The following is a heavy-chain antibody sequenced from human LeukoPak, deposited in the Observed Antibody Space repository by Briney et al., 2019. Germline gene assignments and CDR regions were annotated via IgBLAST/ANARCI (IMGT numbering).Heavy chain of an antibody. Sequence: SETLSLTCTVSGGSISGYFWSWIRQPPGKGLEWIGYIYYSGSTNYNPSLKSRVTIPVDTSKNQFSLKLSSVTAADTAVYYCARAHSSSWYIHDYWGQGTLVTVSS. D-gene: IGHD6-13*01. CDR1: GGSISGYF. CDR3: ARAHSSSWYIHDY. CDR2: IYYSGST. J-gene: IGHJ4*02. V-gene: IGHV4-59*01.